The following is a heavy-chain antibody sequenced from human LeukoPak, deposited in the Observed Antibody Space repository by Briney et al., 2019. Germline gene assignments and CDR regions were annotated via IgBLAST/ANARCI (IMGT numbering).Heavy chain of an antibody. CDR2: IYYSGST. V-gene: IGHV4-59*08. CDR3: ASITVDTAMVYFDY. D-gene: IGHD5-18*01. Sequence: SETLSLTCTVSGGSISSYYWSWIRQPPGKGLEWIGYIYYSGSTNYNPTLKSRVTISVDTSKNQFSLKLSSVTAADTAGYYCASITVDTAMVYFDYWGQGTLVTVSS. CDR1: GGSISSYY. J-gene: IGHJ4*02.